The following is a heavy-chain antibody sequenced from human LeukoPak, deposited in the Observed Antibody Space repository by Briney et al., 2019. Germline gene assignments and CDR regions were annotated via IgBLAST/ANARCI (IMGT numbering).Heavy chain of an antibody. D-gene: IGHD4-17*01. V-gene: IGHV3-30*02. CDR2: IQYDGSNK. CDR1: GFTFSSYG. Sequence: QTGGSLRLSCVASGFTFSSYGMHWVRQAPGKGLEWVALIQYDGSNKYFADSVKGRFTISRDNSKNTLYLQMNSLTAEDTAVYHCAKQILVTVTTGFDYWGQGTLVTVSS. CDR3: AKQILVTVTTGFDY. J-gene: IGHJ4*02.